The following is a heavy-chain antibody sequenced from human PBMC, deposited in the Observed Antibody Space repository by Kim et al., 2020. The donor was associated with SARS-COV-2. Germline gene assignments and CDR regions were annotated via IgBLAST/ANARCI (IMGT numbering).Heavy chain of an antibody. CDR3: AKDHSSSWYGNFDY. D-gene: IGHD6-13*01. V-gene: IGHV3-33*06. J-gene: IGHJ4*02. Sequence: ADSVKGRFTISRHNSKNTLYLQMNSLRAEDTAVYYCAKDHSSSWYGNFDYWGQGTLVTVSS.